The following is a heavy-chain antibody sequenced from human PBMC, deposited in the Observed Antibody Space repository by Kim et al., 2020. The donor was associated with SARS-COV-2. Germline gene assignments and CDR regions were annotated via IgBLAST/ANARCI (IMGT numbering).Heavy chain of an antibody. CDR1: GDSISSSNY. CDR2: ISYSGTT. J-gene: IGHJ3*02. V-gene: IGHV4-39*01. D-gene: IGHD2-15*01. CDR3: ARHYSLSTWSTEYAFD. Sequence: SETLSLTCTVSGDSISSSNYWGWIRQPPGKGLEWIATISYSGTTYYKPSLGSRVTISLDTSNNRFSLKLTSVIATDTAMYYCARHYSLSTWSTEYAFD.